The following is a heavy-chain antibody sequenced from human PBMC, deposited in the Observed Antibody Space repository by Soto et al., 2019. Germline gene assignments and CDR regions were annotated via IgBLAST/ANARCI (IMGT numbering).Heavy chain of an antibody. CDR1: GYSFTRYW. CDR3: ARIPILKYYDILTGLYFDY. V-gene: IGHV5-51*01. CDR2: IYPGDSDT. J-gene: IGHJ4*02. Sequence: GESLTISCKSSGYSFTRYWIGWVRQMPGKGLEWMGIIYPGDSDTRYSPSFQGQVTISADKSISTAYLQWSSLKASDTAMYYCARIPILKYYDILTGLYFDYWGQGALVTISA. D-gene: IGHD3-9*01.